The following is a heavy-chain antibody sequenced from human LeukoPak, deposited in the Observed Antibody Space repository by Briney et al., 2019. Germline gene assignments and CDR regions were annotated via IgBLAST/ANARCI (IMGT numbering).Heavy chain of an antibody. V-gene: IGHV4-30-2*01. CDR1: GGSISSGGYY. J-gene: IGHJ6*03. D-gene: IGHD6-6*01. Sequence: NPSETLSLTCTVSGGSISSGGYYWSWIRQPPGKGLEWIGYIYHSGSTYYNPSLKSRVTISVNRSKNQFSLKLSSVTAADTAVYYCARGNMAARHGYYYYYYMDVWGKGTTVTVSS. CDR2: IYHSGST. CDR3: ARGNMAARHGYYYYYYMDV.